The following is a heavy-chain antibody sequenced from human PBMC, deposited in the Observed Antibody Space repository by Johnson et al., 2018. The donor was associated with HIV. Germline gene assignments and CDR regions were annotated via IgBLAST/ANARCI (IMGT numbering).Heavy chain of an antibody. Sequence: VQLVESGGGVVRPGGSLRVSCSASGFTFDDYGMSWVRQAPGKGLEWVSGITWNGGGTHYADSVKGRFTISRDNAKNSLYLQMNSLRAEDTALYYCAKDMVVRENGAFDIWGQGTMVTVSS. J-gene: IGHJ3*02. CDR2: ITWNGGGT. CDR1: GFTFDDYG. V-gene: IGHV3-20*04. D-gene: IGHD3-10*01. CDR3: AKDMVVRENGAFDI.